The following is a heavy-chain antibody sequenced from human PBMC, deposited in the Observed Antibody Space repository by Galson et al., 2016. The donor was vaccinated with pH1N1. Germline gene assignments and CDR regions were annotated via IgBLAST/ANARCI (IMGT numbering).Heavy chain of an antibody. CDR1: GFIFSIYW. Sequence: SLRLSCAVSGFIFSIYWLHWVRQAPGKGLVWVSRINTDGTRTTYADSVKGRFPISRDNAKNTLYLQMNSLRVEETAVYYCARSAYSDGRGFYYDYWGHGSLVTVSS. J-gene: IGHJ4*01. CDR2: INTDGTRT. CDR3: ARSAYSDGRGFYYDY. D-gene: IGHD3-22*01. V-gene: IGHV3-74*01.